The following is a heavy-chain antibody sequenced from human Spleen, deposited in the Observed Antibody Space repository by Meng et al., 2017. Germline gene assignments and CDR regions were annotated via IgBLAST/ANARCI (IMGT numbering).Heavy chain of an antibody. CDR2: IIPIFGTA. CDR1: GGTFSSYA. CDR3: RFGTSPLDGLEI. J-gene: IGHJ3*02. D-gene: IGHD1-7*01. V-gene: IGHV1-69*05. Sequence: SVKVSCKASGGTFSSYAISWVRQAPGQGLEWMGGIIPIFGTANYAQKFQGRVTITTDDSTSTAYMELSSLRSEDTAVYYCRFGTSPLDGLEIWGQGTMVTVSS.